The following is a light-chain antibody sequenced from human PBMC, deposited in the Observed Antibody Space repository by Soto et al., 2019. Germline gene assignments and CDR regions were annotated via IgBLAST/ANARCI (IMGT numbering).Light chain of an antibody. J-gene: IGLJ3*02. Sequence: QSALTQPASVSGSPGQSITISCTGSASDVGRYNLVSWYQQHPGKAPKVITYAVTKRPSGISDRFSGTKSGNTASLTISGLEAEDEADYYCWSYAGSSTGVFGGGTKLTVL. V-gene: IGLV2-23*02. CDR1: ASDVGRYNL. CDR3: WSYAGSSTGV. CDR2: AVT.